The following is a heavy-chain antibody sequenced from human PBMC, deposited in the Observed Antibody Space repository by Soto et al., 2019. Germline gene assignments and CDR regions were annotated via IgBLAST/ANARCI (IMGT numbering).Heavy chain of an antibody. CDR1: GDTLSSYA. CDR2: IIPILGTA. Sequence: QVQLVQSGAEVKKPGSSVKVSCKSTGDTLSSYAICWVRQAPGQRLAWLGGIIPILGTANSAQKFQGRVTITADEALSTANMELGSLRAEDTAVYYCARAGGTVFEVVIASGWFVPCGEGRLVTFSS. J-gene: IGHJ5*02. CDR3: ARAGGTVFEVVIASGWFVP. D-gene: IGHD3-3*01. V-gene: IGHV1-69*12.